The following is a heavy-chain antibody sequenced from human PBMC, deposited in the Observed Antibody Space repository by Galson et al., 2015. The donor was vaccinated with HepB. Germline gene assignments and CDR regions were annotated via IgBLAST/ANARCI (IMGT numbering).Heavy chain of an antibody. J-gene: IGHJ6*02. CDR2: IYYSGST. D-gene: IGHD1-26*01. CDR3: AGLVGATSELKKLSTYWYFDL. Sequence: TLSLTCTVSGGSISSYYWSWIRQPPGKGLEWIGYIYYSGSTNYNPSLKSRVTISVDTSKNQFSLKLSSVTAADTAVYYCAGLVGATSELKKLSTYWYFDLWGQGTTVTVSS. V-gene: IGHV4-59*08. CDR1: GGSISSYY.